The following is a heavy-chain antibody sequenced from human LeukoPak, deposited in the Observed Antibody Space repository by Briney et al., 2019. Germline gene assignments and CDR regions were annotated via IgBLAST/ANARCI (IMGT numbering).Heavy chain of an antibody. CDR1: GFTFSNDW. J-gene: IGHJ4*02. Sequence: TGGSLRLSCAASGFTFSNDWMNWVRQAPGKGLEWVANIKQDGSEKYSVDSVKGRFTISRDNAKNSLYLQMNTLRAEDTAMYYCAREGVLGLGYWGQGTLVTVSS. CDR3: AREGVLGLGY. CDR2: IKQDGSEK. V-gene: IGHV3-7*01. D-gene: IGHD3-16*01.